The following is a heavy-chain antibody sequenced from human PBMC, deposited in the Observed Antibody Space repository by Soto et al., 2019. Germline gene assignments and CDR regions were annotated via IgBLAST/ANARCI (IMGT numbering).Heavy chain of an antibody. Sequence: GGSLRLSCAASGFTFSSYGMHWVRQAPGKGLEWVAVISYDGSNKYYADSVKGRFTISRYNSKNTLYLQMNSLRAEDTAVYYCAKDPRGWPPRDAFDIWGQGTMVTVSS. CDR3: AKDPRGWPPRDAFDI. CDR2: ISYDGSNK. D-gene: IGHD6-19*01. V-gene: IGHV3-30*18. CDR1: GFTFSSYG. J-gene: IGHJ3*02.